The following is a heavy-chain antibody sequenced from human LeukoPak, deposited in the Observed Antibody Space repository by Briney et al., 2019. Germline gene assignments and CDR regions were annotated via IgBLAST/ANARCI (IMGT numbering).Heavy chain of an antibody. CDR3: ARGTIQLWSEYYFDY. J-gene: IGHJ4*02. CDR1: GGSFCGYY. D-gene: IGHD5-18*01. CDR2: INHSGST. Sequence: SETLSLTCAVYGGSFCGYYWSWIRQPPGKGLEWIGEINHSGSTNYNPSLKSRVTISVDTSKNQFSLKLSSVTAADTAVYYCARGTIQLWSEYYFDYWGQGTLVTVSS. V-gene: IGHV4-34*01.